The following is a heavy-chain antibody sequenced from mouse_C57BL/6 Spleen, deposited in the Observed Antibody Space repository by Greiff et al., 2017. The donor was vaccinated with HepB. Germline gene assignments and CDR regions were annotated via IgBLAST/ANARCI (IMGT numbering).Heavy chain of an antibody. D-gene: IGHD2-5*01. J-gene: IGHJ2*01. CDR2: IDPETGGT. CDR1: GYTFTDYE. V-gene: IGHV1-15*01. CDR3: TREESNYYFDY. Sequence: VQLQQSGAELVRPGASVTLSCKASGYTFTDYEMHWVKQTPVHGLEWIGAIDPETGGTAYNQKFKGKAILTADKSSSTSYMELRSLTSEDSAVYYCTREESNYYFDYWGQGTTLTVSS.